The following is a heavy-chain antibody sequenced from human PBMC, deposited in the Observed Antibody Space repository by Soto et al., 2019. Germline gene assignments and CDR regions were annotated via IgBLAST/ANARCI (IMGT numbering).Heavy chain of an antibody. D-gene: IGHD7-27*01. CDR2: ISWNSGGI. Sequence: GGSLRLSCAASGFTFDDYAMHWVRQAPGKGLEWVSGISWNSGGIGYADSVKGRFTISRDNAKNSLYLQMNSLRAEDTALYYCAKDIGWAGDQAFDIWGQGTMVTVSS. CDR3: AKDIGWAGDQAFDI. CDR1: GFTFDDYA. V-gene: IGHV3-9*01. J-gene: IGHJ3*02.